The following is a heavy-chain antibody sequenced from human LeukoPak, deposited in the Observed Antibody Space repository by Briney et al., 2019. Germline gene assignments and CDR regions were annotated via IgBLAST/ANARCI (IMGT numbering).Heavy chain of an antibody. CDR3: ARGGASSGWWLPYYYYYGMDV. D-gene: IGHD6-19*01. CDR1: GYTFTSYD. V-gene: IGHV1-8*01. J-gene: IGHJ6*02. Sequence: GASVKVSCKASGYTFTSYDINWVRQATGQGLEWMGWMNPNSGNTGYAQKFQGRVTMTRNTSISTAYMELSSLRSEDTAVYYCARGGASSGWWLPYYYYYGMDVWGQGTTVTVS. CDR2: MNPNSGNT.